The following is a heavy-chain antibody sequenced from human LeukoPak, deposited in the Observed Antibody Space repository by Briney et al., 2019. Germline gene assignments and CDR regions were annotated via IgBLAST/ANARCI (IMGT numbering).Heavy chain of an antibody. J-gene: IGHJ5*02. V-gene: IGHV3-49*04. CDR1: GFTFSSYS. CDR3: TALYDSSGYTSYNWFDP. D-gene: IGHD3-22*01. CDR2: IRSKAYGGTT. Sequence: GGSLRLSCAASGFTFSSYSMNWVRQAPGKGLEWVGFIRSKAYGGTTEYAASVKGRFTISRDDSKSIAYLQMNSLKTEDTAVYYCTALYDSSGYTSYNWFDPWGQGTLVTVSS.